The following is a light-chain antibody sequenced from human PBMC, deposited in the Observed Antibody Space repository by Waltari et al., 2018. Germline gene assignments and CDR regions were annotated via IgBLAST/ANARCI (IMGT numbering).Light chain of an antibody. CDR2: HTS. V-gene: IGKV3-20*01. Sequence: IVLTQSPGTLSLSPGERATLSCRASQSVSIYLAWYQQKPGQAPRLLIYHTSTRATGIPDRFSGSGSGTDVSLTISGLEPEDFAVYYCQHYKNLPVSFGQGTRVEIK. CDR1: QSVSIY. J-gene: IGKJ1*01. CDR3: QHYKNLPVS.